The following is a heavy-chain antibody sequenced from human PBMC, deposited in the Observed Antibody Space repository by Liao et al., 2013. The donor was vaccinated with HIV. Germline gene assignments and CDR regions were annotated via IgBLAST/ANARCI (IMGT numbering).Heavy chain of an antibody. J-gene: IGHJ4*02. CDR2: INHSGIT. V-gene: IGHV4-59*03. CDR1: GGFLTNYY. Sequence: QVHLQESGPGLVKPSETLSLTCTVSGGFLTNYYCNWFRQPAGKGLEWIGDINHSGITNYNPSLKSRVTISADTSKNQFSLKLSSVTAADTAVYYCAYFRGSDWSVGYWGQGTLVTVSP. CDR3: AYFRGSDWSVGY. D-gene: IGHD6-19*01.